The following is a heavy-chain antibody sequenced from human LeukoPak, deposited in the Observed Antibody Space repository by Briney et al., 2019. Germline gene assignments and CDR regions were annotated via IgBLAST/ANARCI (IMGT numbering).Heavy chain of an antibody. CDR1: GASLSSSNYY. V-gene: IGHV4-39*01. D-gene: IGHD6-19*01. CDR2: IYYSGTT. CDR3: TYSSGWSYYFDY. Sequence: SETLSLTCTVSGASLSSSNYYWGWIRQPPGKGLEWIGSIYYSGTTYYNPSLKSRVTISVDTSKNQFSLKLSSVTAADTALYYCTYSSGWSYYFDYWGRGTLVSVSS. J-gene: IGHJ4*02.